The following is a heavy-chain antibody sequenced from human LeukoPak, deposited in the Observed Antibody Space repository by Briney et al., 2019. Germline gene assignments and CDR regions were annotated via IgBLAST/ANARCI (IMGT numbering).Heavy chain of an antibody. CDR3: ARAGGGLVRFYYYYYMDV. CDR2: ISAYNGNT. Sequence: EASVKVSRKASGGTFSSYAISWVRQAPGQGLEWMGWISAYNGNTNYAQKLQGRVTMTTDTSTSTAYMELRSLRSDDTAVYYCARAGGGLVRFYYYYYMDVWGKGTTVTVSS. D-gene: IGHD6-6*01. J-gene: IGHJ6*03. V-gene: IGHV1-18*01. CDR1: GGTFSSYA.